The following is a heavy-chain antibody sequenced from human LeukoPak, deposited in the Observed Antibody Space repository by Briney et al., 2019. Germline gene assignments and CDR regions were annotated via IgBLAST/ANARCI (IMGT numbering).Heavy chain of an antibody. CDR1: GFTFSSYA. Sequence: GGSLRLSCAASGFTFSSYAMHWVRQAPGKGLEYVSAISSNGGSTYYANSVKGRFTISIDNSKNTLYLQMGSLRAEDMAVYYCARGGSTVLQVDYWGQGTLVTVSS. D-gene: IGHD4/OR15-4a*01. V-gene: IGHV3-64*01. J-gene: IGHJ4*02. CDR3: ARGGSTVLQVDY. CDR2: ISSNGGST.